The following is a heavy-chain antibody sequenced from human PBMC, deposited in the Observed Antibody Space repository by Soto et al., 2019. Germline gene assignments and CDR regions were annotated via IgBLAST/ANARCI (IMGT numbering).Heavy chain of an antibody. CDR3: AKTYYDFWSGYYPIDY. V-gene: IGHV3-21*01. D-gene: IGHD3-3*01. CDR1: GFTFSSYS. J-gene: IGHJ4*02. CDR2: ISSGSSYI. Sequence: PGGSLRLSCAASGFTFSSYSMNWVRQAPGKGLEWVSSISSGSSYIFYADSVKGRFTISRDNAKNSLYLQMNSLRAEDTAVYYCAKTYYDFWSGYYPIDYWGQGTLVTVSS.